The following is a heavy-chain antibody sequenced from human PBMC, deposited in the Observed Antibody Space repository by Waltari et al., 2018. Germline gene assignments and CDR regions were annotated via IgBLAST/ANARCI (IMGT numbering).Heavy chain of an antibody. CDR3: VRQGSGGRAFDI. CDR2: TGST. V-gene: IGHV4-39*01. D-gene: IGHD3-10*01. J-gene: IGHJ3*02. CDR1: GGPITSSSSY. Sequence: QLQLQESGPGLVKASETLSLTCIVSGGPITSSSSYWGWIRPPPGKGLEWIGSTGSTHHNPSLKRRVTRAVDTSKSQFSLKLSSVTAADTAVYYCVRQGSGGRAFDIWGLGTMVTVSS.